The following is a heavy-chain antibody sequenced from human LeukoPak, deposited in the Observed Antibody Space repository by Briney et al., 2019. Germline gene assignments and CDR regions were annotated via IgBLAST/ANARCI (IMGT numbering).Heavy chain of an antibody. V-gene: IGHV4-61*02. CDR2: ISATGST. J-gene: IGHJ4*02. CDR1: GGSISSGSDY. CDR3: ARLNSGSYWGGFDY. D-gene: IGHD1-26*01. Sequence: SETLSPTCTVSGGSISSGSDYWSWIRQPAGKGLEWIGRISATGSTNSNPSLKSRVTISVDTSKSQFSLKLTSVTAADTAVYFCARLNSGSYWGGFDYWGQGTLVTVSS.